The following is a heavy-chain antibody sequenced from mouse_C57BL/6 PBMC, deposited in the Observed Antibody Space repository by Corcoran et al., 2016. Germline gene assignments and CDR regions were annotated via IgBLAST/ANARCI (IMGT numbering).Heavy chain of an antibody. CDR2: ISYDGSN. J-gene: IGHJ4*01. CDR3: AREGPYYSNPSYDY. CDR1: GYSITSGYY. D-gene: IGHD2-5*01. V-gene: IGHV3-6*01. Sequence: DVQLQESGPGLVKPSQSLSLTCSVTGYSITSGYYWNWIRQFPGNKLEWMGYISYDGSNNYNPSLKNRISITRDTSKNQFFLKLNSVTTEDTATYYCAREGPYYSNPSYDYWGQGTSVTVSS.